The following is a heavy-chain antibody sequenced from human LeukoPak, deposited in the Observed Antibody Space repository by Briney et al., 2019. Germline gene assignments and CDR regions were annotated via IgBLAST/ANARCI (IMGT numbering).Heavy chain of an antibody. CDR3: TTDRLEYYDFWSGYSHPPRGAFDI. V-gene: IGHV3-15*01. CDR1: GFTFSNAW. Sequence: GGSLRLSCAASGFTFSNAWMSWVRQAPGKGLEWVGRIKSKTDGGTTDYAAPVKGRFTISRDDSKNTLYLQMNSLKTEDTAVYYCTTDRLEYYDFWSGYSHPPRGAFDIWGQGTMVTVSS. D-gene: IGHD3-3*01. J-gene: IGHJ3*02. CDR2: IKSKTDGGTT.